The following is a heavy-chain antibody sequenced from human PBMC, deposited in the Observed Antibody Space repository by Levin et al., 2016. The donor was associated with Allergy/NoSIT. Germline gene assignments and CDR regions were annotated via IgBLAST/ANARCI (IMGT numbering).Heavy chain of an antibody. CDR2: INHSGST. CDR3: ARAEDYYYYGMDV. Sequence: SETLSLTCAVYGGSFSGYYWSWIRQPPGKGLEWIGEINHSGSTNYNPSLKSRVTISVDTSKNQFSLKLSSVTAADTAVYYCARAEDYYYYGMDVWGQGTTVTVSS. V-gene: IGHV4-34*01. CDR1: GGSFSGYY. J-gene: IGHJ6*02.